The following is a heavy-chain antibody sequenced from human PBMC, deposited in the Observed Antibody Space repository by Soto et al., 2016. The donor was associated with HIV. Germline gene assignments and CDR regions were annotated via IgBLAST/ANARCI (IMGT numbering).Heavy chain of an antibody. J-gene: IGHJ4*02. V-gene: IGHV3-21*01. CDR3: AREKGQQLPLDY. Sequence: EVQLVESGGGLVKPGGSLRLSCAASGFTFRSYSMNWVRQAPGKGLEWVSSITSSSNYIYYADSVKGRFTISRDNAKNSLYLQMNSLRVDDTAVYYCAREKGQQLPLDYWGRGTLVTVSS. CDR1: GFTFRSYS. CDR2: ITSSSNYI. D-gene: IGHD6-13*01.